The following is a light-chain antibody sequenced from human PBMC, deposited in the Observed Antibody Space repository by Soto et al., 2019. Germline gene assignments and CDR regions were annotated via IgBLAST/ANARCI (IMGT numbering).Light chain of an antibody. CDR3: QSYDSSLSGSV. CDR1: SSNIGAFYH. V-gene: IGLV1-40*01. CDR2: GNN. J-gene: IGLJ3*02. Sequence: QSVLTQPPSVSGAPGQRVTISCTGSSSNIGAFYHVHWYQQLPGTAPKLLIYGNNNRPSGVPDRFSGSKSGTSASLAITGLQAEGEADYFCQSYDSSLSGSVFGGGTKVTVL.